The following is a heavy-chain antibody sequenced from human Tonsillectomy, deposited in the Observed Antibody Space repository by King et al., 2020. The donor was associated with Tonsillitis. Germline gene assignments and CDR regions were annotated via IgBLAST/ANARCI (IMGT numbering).Heavy chain of an antibody. V-gene: IGHV3-33*01. CDR1: GFTFSSYG. Sequence: HVQLVESGGGVVQPGRSLRLSCAASGFTFSSYGMPWARQAPGKGLEWVAAIWYDGSNKYYVDSVKGRFTISRDNSKNILYLQMDSLRAEDTAMYHCARSIQSANSDAFDIWGQGTMVTVSS. D-gene: IGHD2/OR15-2a*01. CDR2: IWYDGSNK. CDR3: ARSIQSANSDAFDI. J-gene: IGHJ3*02.